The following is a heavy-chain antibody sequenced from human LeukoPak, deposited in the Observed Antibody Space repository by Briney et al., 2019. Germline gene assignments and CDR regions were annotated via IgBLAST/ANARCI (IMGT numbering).Heavy chain of an antibody. CDR3: ARGQRGSTSANHRATRGVYYFDY. CDR1: GNTFTSYD. D-gene: IGHD2-2*01. J-gene: IGHJ4*02. Sequence: ASVKVSCKASGNTFTSYDINWVRQATGQGLEWMGWMNPNSGNTGYAQKFQGRVTMTRNTSISTAYMELSSLRSEDTAVYYCARGQRGSTSANHRATRGVYYFDYWGQGTLVTVSS. V-gene: IGHV1-8*01. CDR2: MNPNSGNT.